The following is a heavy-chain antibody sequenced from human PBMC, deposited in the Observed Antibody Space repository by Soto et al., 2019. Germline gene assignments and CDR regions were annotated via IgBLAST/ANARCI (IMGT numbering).Heavy chain of an antibody. J-gene: IGHJ4*02. CDR2: IYYSGST. D-gene: IGHD3-22*01. CDR1: GGSISSGDYY. CDR3: ARGRYYYDSSGYYRYFDY. V-gene: IGHV4-30-4*01. Sequence: PSETLSLTCTVSGGSISSGDYYWSWIRQPPGKGLEWIGYIYYSGSTYYNPSLKSRVTISVDTSKNQFSLKLSSVTAADTAVYYCARGRYYYDSSGYYRYFDYWGQGTLVTVSS.